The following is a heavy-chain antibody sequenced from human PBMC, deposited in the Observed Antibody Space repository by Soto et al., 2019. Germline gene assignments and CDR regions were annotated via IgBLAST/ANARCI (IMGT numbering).Heavy chain of an antibody. D-gene: IGHD2-8*02. V-gene: IGHV3-13*01. CDR2: IGTQHDT. J-gene: IGHJ5*02. CDR3: ARQASYWHGGGGWFDP. Sequence: DVQLVESGGGLVQPGGSLRLSCAASGLTFSAFDMHWVRQTTGKGLEWVAAIGTQHDTYYPDSVKGRFTISRENAKNSLYLQIDSLGAGDTAVDFCARQASYWHGGGGWFDPWGQGTLVTVSS. CDR1: GLTFSAFD.